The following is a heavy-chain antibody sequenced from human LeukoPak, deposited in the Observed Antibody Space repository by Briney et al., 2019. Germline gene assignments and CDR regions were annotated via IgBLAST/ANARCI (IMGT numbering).Heavy chain of an antibody. J-gene: IGHJ5*02. CDR3: ARDRDGDYANWFDP. CDR1: GYTFTSYG. Sequence: ASVKVSCKASGYTFTSYGISWVRQAPGQGLEWMGLISAYNGNTNYAQKLQGRVTMTTDTSTSTAYMELRSLRSDDTAVYYCARDRDGDYANWFDPWGQGTLVTVSS. V-gene: IGHV1-18*01. D-gene: IGHD4-17*01. CDR2: ISAYNGNT.